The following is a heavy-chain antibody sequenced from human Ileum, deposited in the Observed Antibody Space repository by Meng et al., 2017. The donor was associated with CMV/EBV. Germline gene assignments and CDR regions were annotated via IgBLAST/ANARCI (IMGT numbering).Heavy chain of an antibody. CDR3: GHITMIRGVHDAFDI. CDR1: GYTFSNYA. V-gene: IGHV3-23*01. J-gene: IGHJ3*02. Sequence: SGYTFSNYAMSWVRQAPGKGLEWVSAVSSNSASTYYAESVEGRFTISRDNSMDTLYLQMNSLRAEDTAVYYYGHITMIRGVHDAFDIWGQGTMVTVSS. CDR2: VSSNSAST. D-gene: IGHD3-10*01.